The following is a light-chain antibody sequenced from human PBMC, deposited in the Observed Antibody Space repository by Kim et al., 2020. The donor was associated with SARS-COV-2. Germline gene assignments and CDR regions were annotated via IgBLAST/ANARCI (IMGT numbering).Light chain of an antibody. J-gene: IGLJ2*01. CDR2: QDT. V-gene: IGLV3-1*01. CDR1: KLGDRY. Sequence: SYELTQPPSVSVSPGQTASITCSGDKLGDRYACWYQQKPGQSPVLVMYQDTKRPSGIPERFSGCNSGNTATLTISGTQAMDEADYYCQAWDRSTDVVFGGGTQLTVL. CDR3: QAWDRSTDVV.